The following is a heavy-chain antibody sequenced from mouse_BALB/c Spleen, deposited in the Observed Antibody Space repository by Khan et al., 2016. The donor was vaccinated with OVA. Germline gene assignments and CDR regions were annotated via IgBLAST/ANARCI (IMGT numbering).Heavy chain of an antibody. V-gene: IGHV3-2*02. Sequence: EVKLLESGPGLVKPSQSLSLTCTVTGYSITSDYAWNWIQQFPGNKLEWMGYISYSGSTSYNPSLKSRISITRDTSKNQFFLQLNSVTTEDTATYYCARGNYYGYAMDYWGQGTSVTVSS. CDR1: GYSITSDYA. D-gene: IGHD1-1*01. J-gene: IGHJ4*01. CDR3: ARGNYYGYAMDY. CDR2: ISYSGST.